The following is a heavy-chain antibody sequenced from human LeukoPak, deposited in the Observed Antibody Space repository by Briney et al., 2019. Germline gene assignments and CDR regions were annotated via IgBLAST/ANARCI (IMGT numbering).Heavy chain of an antibody. J-gene: IGHJ4*02. D-gene: IGHD5/OR15-5a*01. CDR1: GHPSTGYY. CDR2: INPTSGGT. V-gene: IGHV1-2*02. CDR3: ARLVGLSTTASY. Sequence: ASVKVSCKASGHPSTGYYLHWGCQAPGQGLGWMGWINPTSGGTNYAQKFQDRVTMTRDTSINTAYMELSRLTSDDTAVYYCARLVGLSTTASYWGQGTLVIVSS.